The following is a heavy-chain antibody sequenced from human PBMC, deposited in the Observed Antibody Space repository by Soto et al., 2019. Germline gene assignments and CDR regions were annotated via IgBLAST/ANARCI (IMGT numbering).Heavy chain of an antibody. CDR2: INPNSGGT. Sequence: ASVKVSCKASGYTFTGYYMHWVRQAPGQGLEWMGWINPNSGGTNYAQKFQGRVTMTRDTSISTAYMELSRLRSDDTAVYYCARDLHSSPPYYGMDVWGQGTTVTVSS. V-gene: IGHV1-2*02. J-gene: IGHJ6*02. CDR3: ARDLHSSPPYYGMDV. D-gene: IGHD6-13*01. CDR1: GYTFTGYY.